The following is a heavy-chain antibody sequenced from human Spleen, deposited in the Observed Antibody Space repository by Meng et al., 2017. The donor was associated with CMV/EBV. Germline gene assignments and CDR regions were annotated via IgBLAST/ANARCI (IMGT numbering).Heavy chain of an antibody. V-gene: IGHV3-30*19. J-gene: IGHJ4*02. CDR2: ISYNGDNK. CDR3: VRNGYGPDY. Sequence: RLSCGTSGFAFNAYGMHWVRQAPGKGLDWVAFISYNGDNKQYIDSVKGRFTISRDSSKNTVTLQMVGLRPEDTAVYYCVRNGYGPDYWGQGTLVTVSS. CDR1: GFAFNAYG. D-gene: IGHD3-10*01.